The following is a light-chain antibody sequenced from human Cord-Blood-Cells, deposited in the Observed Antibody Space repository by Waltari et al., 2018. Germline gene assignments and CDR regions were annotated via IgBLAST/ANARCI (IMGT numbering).Light chain of an antibody. V-gene: IGLV2-23*01. CDR1: SSDVGSYNL. J-gene: IGLJ1*01. Sequence: QSALTQPASVSGSPGRSITISCTGPSSDVGSYNLVSWYQQHPGKAPKVMIYEGSKRPSGVSNRFSGSKSGNTASLTISGLQAEDEADYYCCSYAGSSTYVFGTGTKVTVL. CDR2: EGS. CDR3: CSYAGSSTYV.